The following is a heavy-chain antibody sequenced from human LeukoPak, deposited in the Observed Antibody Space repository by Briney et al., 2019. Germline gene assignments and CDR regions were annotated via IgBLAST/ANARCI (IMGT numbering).Heavy chain of an antibody. CDR2: ISGSGGST. CDR1: GFTFSSYA. V-gene: IGHV3-23*01. Sequence: GGSLRLSCVASGFTFSSYAMSWVRQAPGKGLEWVSAISGSGGSTYYADSVKGRFTISRDNSKNTLYLQMNSLRAEDTAVYYCAKSQGVTTVLSSFDYWGQGTLVTVSS. CDR3: AKSQGVTTVLSSFDY. D-gene: IGHD4-11*01. J-gene: IGHJ4*02.